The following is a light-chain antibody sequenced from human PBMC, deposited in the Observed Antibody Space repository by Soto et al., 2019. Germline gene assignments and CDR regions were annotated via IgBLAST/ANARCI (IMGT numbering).Light chain of an antibody. CDR1: QSVTSNF. Sequence: EIVLTQSPGTLSLSPEDRATLSCRASQSVTSNFLVWYQQKPGRAPRLLMYGVSIRAPGIPDRFTGSGSGTDFTLTINRLEPEDFALYYCQQYGNSAITIGQGTRLEIK. J-gene: IGKJ5*01. CDR3: QQYGNSAIT. CDR2: GVS. V-gene: IGKV3-20*01.